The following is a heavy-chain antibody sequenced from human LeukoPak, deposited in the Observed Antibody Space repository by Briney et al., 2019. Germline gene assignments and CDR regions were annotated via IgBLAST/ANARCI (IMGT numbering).Heavy chain of an antibody. CDR3: ATDSSGWPYFYFDY. J-gene: IGHJ4*02. CDR2: FDPEDGET. V-gene: IGHV1-24*01. Sequence: ASVKVSCKVSGYTLTELSMHWVRQAPGKGVERMGGFDPEDGETIYAQKFQGRVTMTEDTSTDTAYMELSSLRSEDTAVYYCATDSSGWPYFYFDYWGQGTLVTVSS. CDR1: GYTLTELS. D-gene: IGHD6-19*01.